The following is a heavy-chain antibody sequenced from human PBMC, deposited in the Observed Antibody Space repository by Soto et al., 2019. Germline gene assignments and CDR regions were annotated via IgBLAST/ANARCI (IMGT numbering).Heavy chain of an antibody. V-gene: IGHV3-33*01. CDR2: IWFDGSNK. CDR3: ATPGPY. Sequence: ESGGGVVQPGRSLRLSCAASGFTFSSYGMHWVRQAPGKGLEWVAVIWFDGSNKFYADSVKGRFTISRDNSKNTVSLQMNRLRDEDLAAYYCATPGPYWGQGTLVTVPS. J-gene: IGHJ4*02. CDR1: GFTFSSYG.